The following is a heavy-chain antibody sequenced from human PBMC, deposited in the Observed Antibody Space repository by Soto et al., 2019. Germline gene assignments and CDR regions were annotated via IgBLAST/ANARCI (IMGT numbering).Heavy chain of an antibody. Sequence: PSETLSLTCAVSGGSITSNNWWSWVRQPPGKGLEWIGEIFHSGSTYYNPSLKARVTISVDKSKNQFSLKLTSVTAADTAVYYCARDKITGLFDYWGQGTLVTVSS. CDR1: GGSITSNNW. J-gene: IGHJ4*02. V-gene: IGHV4-4*02. CDR2: IFHSGST. CDR3: ARDKITGLFDY. D-gene: IGHD2-8*02.